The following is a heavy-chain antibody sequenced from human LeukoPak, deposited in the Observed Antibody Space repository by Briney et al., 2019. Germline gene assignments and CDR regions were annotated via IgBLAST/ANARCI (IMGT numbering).Heavy chain of an antibody. D-gene: IGHD3-22*01. Sequence: KPSQTLSLTCTVSGGSISSGGYYWSWIRQPPGKGLEWIGYIYHSGSTYYNPSLKSRVTISVDRSKNQFSLKLSSVTAADTAVYYCARVVGYYDSSGYPEAFDIWGQGTMVTVSS. CDR3: ARVVGYYDSSGYPEAFDI. CDR2: IYHSGST. J-gene: IGHJ3*02. CDR1: GGSISSGGYY. V-gene: IGHV4-30-2*01.